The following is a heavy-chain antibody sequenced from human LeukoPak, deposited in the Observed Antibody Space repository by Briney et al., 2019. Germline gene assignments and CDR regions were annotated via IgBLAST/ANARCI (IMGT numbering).Heavy chain of an antibody. CDR1: GYTFTGYY. CDR3: ARGCSGGSCYQLSEFDC. J-gene: IGHJ4*02. Sequence: ASVKVSCKASGYTFTGYYMHWVRQAPGQGLVWMGWINPNSGGTNYAQKFQGRVTMTRDTSISTAYMELSRLRSDDTAVYYCARGCSGGSCYQLSEFDCWGQGTLVTVSS. D-gene: IGHD2-15*01. CDR2: INPNSGGT. V-gene: IGHV1-2*02.